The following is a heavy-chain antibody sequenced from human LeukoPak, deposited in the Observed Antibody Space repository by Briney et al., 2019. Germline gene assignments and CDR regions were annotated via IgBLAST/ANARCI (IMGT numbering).Heavy chain of an antibody. J-gene: IGHJ5*02. CDR2: IYTSGST. Sequence: SETLSLTCTVSGGSISSGSYYWSWIRQPAGKGLEWIGRIYTSGSTNYNPSLKSRVTISVDTSKNQFSLKLSSVTAADTAVYYCARAPEEEWFDPWGQGTLVTVSS. CDR1: GGSISSGSYY. CDR3: ARAPEEEWFDP. V-gene: IGHV4-61*02.